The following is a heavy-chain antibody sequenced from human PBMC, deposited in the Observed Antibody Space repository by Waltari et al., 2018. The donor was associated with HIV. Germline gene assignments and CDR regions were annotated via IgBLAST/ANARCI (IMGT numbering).Heavy chain of an antibody. J-gene: IGHJ4*02. Sequence: VQLVESGGGVVQPGKSLRLSCAASGFTFSNFGMHWVRQAPGKGLGWVALISNDGSKKYYADSVKGRFTISRANSKNTLYLQMNSLRPDDTAVYYCVRALGDYWGQGTLVTISS. CDR2: ISNDGSKK. D-gene: IGHD7-27*01. V-gene: IGHV3-30-3*01. CDR3: VRALGDY. CDR1: GFTFSNFG.